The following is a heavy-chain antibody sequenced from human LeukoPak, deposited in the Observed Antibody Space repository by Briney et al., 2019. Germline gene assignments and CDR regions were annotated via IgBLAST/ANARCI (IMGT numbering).Heavy chain of an antibody. V-gene: IGHV4-39*01. CDR1: GGSISSSSYY. CDR2: IYYSGST. CDR3: ARRVGWFGELLYPFDY. J-gene: IGHJ4*02. Sequence: SETLSLTCTVSGGSISSSSYYWGWIRQPPGKGLECIGSIYYSGSTYYNPSLKSRVTISVDTSKNQFSLKLSSVTAADTAVYYCARRVGWFGELLYPFDYWGQGTLVTVSS. D-gene: IGHD3-10*01.